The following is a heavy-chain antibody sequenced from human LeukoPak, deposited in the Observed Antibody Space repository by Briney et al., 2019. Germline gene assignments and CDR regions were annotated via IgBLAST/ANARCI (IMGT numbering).Heavy chain of an antibody. CDR1: GGSISSSSYY. D-gene: IGHD3-10*01. V-gene: IGHV4-39*07. Sequence: SETPSLTCTVSGGSISSSSYYWGWIRQPPGKGLEWIGSIYYSGSTYYNPSLKSRVTISVDTSKNQFSLKLSSVTAADTAVYYCARGGYFGSGVDAFDIWGQGTLVTVSS. J-gene: IGHJ3*02. CDR3: ARGGYFGSGVDAFDI. CDR2: IYYSGST.